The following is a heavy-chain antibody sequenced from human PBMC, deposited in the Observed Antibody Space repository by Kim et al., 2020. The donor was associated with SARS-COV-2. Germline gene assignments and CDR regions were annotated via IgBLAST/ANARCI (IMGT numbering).Heavy chain of an antibody. CDR3: ARDAMYYYGSGSCYGSGETYYYYRMDV. D-gene: IGHD3-10*01. Sequence: SETLSLTCTVSGCSISSYYWSWIRQPPGKGLEWIGYIYYSGSTNYNPSLKSRVTIFVDTSKNQFSLKRSSVTAADTAVYYCARDAMYYYGSGSCYGSGETYYYYRMDVWGQGTTVTVSS. CDR2: IYYSGST. V-gene: IGHV4-59*01. J-gene: IGHJ6*02. CDR1: GCSISSYY.